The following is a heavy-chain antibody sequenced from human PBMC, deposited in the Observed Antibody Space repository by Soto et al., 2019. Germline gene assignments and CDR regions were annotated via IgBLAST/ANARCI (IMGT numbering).Heavy chain of an antibody. V-gene: IGHV3-33*01. J-gene: IGHJ6*02. CDR2: VWYDGSNG. CDR1: GFIFSNFG. D-gene: IGHD6-6*01. Sequence: GGSLRLSCTASGFIFSNFGMHWVRQAPGKGLEWVAGVWYDGSNGVSAESVKGRFTISRDNYKNTLYLQMTRLRAEDTAVYYCARDPRTARASAMDVWGQGTTVTVYS. CDR3: ARDPRTARASAMDV.